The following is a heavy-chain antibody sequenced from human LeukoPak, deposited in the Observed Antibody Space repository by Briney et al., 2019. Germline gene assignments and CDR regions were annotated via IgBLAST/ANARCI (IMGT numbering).Heavy chain of an antibody. D-gene: IGHD3-16*01. V-gene: IGHV3-7*01. Sequence: GGSLRLSCAASGFTFGSYWTSWVRQAPGKGLEWVANIKQDGSEKYYVDSVKGRFTISRDNAKNSLYLQMNSLRAEDTAVYYCARDGDYYYYYMDVWGKGTTVTVSS. CDR1: GFTFGSYW. J-gene: IGHJ6*03. CDR3: ARDGDYYYYYMDV. CDR2: IKQDGSEK.